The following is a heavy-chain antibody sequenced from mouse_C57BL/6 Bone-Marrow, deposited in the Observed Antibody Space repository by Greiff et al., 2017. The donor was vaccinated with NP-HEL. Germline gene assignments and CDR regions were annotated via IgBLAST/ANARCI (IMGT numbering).Heavy chain of an antibody. CDR1: GFTFSDAW. Sequence: EVKVVESGGGLVQPGGSMKLSCAASGFTFSDAWMDWVRQSPEKGLEWVAEIRNKANNHATYYAESVKGRFTISRDDSKSSVYLQMNSLRAEDTGIYYCTRPITTVVEEGPYWYFDVWGTGTTVTVSS. V-gene: IGHV6-6*01. D-gene: IGHD1-1*01. CDR2: IRNKANNHAT. CDR3: TRPITTVVEEGPYWYFDV. J-gene: IGHJ1*03.